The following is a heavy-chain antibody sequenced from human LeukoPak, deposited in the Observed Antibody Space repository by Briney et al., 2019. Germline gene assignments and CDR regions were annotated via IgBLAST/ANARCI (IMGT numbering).Heavy chain of an antibody. V-gene: IGHV5-51*01. D-gene: IGHD3-3*01. Sequence: GESLKISCKGSGYNFTIYWIGWVRQMPGKGLEWMGVIYPGYSDTTYNPSFQGQVTISADKSISTAYLQWSSLKASDTAMYYCAIFDFLFGEIDNWFDPWGQGTLVTVSS. CDR1: GYNFTIYW. CDR3: AIFDFLFGEIDNWFDP. CDR2: IYPGYSDT. J-gene: IGHJ5*02.